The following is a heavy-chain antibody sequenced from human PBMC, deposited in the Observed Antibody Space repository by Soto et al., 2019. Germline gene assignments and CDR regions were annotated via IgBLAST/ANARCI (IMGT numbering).Heavy chain of an antibody. CDR1: GGSVSGGSYY. J-gene: IGHJ4*02. CDR3: ARLETKQSYDY. CDR2: IYYSGST. Sequence: SETLSLTCTVSGGSVSGGSYYWSWIRQPPGKGLEWIGYIYYSGSTNYTPSLKSRVTISVDTSKNQFSLKLSSVTAADTAVYYCARLETKQSYDYWGQGTLVTVSS. D-gene: IGHD3-3*01. V-gene: IGHV4-61*01.